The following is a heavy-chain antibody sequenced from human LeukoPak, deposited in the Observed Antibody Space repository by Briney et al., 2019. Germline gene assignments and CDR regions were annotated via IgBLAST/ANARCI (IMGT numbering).Heavy chain of an antibody. V-gene: IGHV1-18*01. CDR3: ARDRRFLEWLLLPLDY. Sequence: ASVKVSCKASGYTFTSYGISWVRQAPGQGLEWMGWISAYNGNTNYAQKLQGRVTMTTDTSTSTAYMELRSLRSDDTAVYYCARDRRFLEWLLLPLDYWGQGTLVTVSS. D-gene: IGHD3-3*01. CDR2: ISAYNGNT. CDR1: GYTFTSYG. J-gene: IGHJ4*02.